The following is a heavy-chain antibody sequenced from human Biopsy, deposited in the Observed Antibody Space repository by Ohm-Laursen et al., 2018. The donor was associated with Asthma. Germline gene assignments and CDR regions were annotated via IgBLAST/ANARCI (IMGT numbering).Heavy chain of an antibody. CDR2: ISSGGGTI. CDR1: GFTLSSYA. Sequence: SLRLSCAATGFTLSSYAIHWVRQAPGKGLEWVSVISSGGGTIDYADSVRGRFTISRDNSKSTLFLQMDSPSAEDTAVYYCAKDFRGIAVAGDRGFDYWGQGTLVTVSS. J-gene: IGHJ4*02. V-gene: IGHV3-23*01. D-gene: IGHD6-19*01. CDR3: AKDFRGIAVAGDRGFDY.